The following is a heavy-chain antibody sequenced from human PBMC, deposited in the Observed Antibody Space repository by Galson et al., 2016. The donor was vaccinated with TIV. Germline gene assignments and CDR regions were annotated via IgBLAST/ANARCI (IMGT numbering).Heavy chain of an antibody. CDR3: AREDPREAPFDY. J-gene: IGHJ4*02. CDR1: GYKFLDYY. Sequence: SVKVSCKASGYKFLDYYIHWVRQVPGQGLEWTGWINPNGDGAHPSQRLQGRVTMTKDTSISTAYLELRGRTPADTAVDFCAREDPREAPFDYWGQGALVAVSS. CDR2: INPNGDGA. V-gene: IGHV1-2*02. D-gene: IGHD6-6*01.